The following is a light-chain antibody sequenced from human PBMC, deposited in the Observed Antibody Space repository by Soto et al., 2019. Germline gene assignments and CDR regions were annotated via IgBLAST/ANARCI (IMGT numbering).Light chain of an antibody. J-gene: IGLJ1*01. CDR3: SSYAGSNILYV. CDR1: SSDVGGYNY. V-gene: IGLV2-8*01. Sequence: LTQPPSASGSPGQSVTISCTGTSSDVGGYNYVSWYQQHPGKAPKLMIYEVSKRPSGVPDRFSGSKSGNTASLTVSGLQAEDEADYYCSSYAGSNILYVFGTGTKLTVL. CDR2: EVS.